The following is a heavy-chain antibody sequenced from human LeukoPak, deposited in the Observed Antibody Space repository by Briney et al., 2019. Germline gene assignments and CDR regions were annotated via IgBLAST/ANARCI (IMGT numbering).Heavy chain of an antibody. Sequence: SVKVSCKASGGTFTSYAISWVRQAPGQGLEWMGGIIPIFGTANYAQKFQGRVTITADESTSTAYMELSSLRSEDTAVYYCARNDIVVVPGPLNPWGQGTLVTVSS. CDR1: GGTFTSYA. CDR2: IIPIFGTA. J-gene: IGHJ5*02. CDR3: ARNDIVVVPGPLNP. D-gene: IGHD2-2*01. V-gene: IGHV1-69*01.